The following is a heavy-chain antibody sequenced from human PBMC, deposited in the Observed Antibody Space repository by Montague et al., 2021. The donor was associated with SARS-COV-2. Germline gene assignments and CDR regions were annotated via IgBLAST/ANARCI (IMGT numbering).Heavy chain of an antibody. V-gene: IGHV4-39*01. CDR1: GGSISDGAYY. CDR3: ARVGRKENYYFGS. J-gene: IGHJ4*02. Sequence: SETLSLTCAVSGGSISDGAYYWGWIRQPPGEGLEWIGNIYYRGAISYTPSLSARVTLSVDTSNNQFSLRLKSLTAADTAIYFCARVGRKENYYFGSWGREPWSPSPQ. D-gene: IGHD1-14*01. CDR2: IYYRGAI.